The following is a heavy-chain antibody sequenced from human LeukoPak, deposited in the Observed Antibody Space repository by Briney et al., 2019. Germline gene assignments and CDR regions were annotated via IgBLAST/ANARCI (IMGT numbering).Heavy chain of an antibody. CDR3: VQNIPGTIEH. CDR2: TYPTGTT. V-gene: IGHV4-39*01. J-gene: IGHJ1*01. Sequence: SETLSLTCTVSGGSIRSSSYYWGWIRKPPGKGLECVGNTYPTGTTYYNPSLKSRVTISIDTSKSQFSLRLSSVTAADTAVYYCVQNIPGTIEHWGQGTLVTVSS. D-gene: IGHD1-7*01. CDR1: GGSIRSSSYY.